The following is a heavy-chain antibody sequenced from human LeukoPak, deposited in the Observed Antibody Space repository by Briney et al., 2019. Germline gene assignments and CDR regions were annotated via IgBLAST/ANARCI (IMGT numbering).Heavy chain of an antibody. CDR1: GGSISFYY. CDR3: ASLQAHGGYYFDY. V-gene: IGHV4-59*08. Sequence: SETLSLTCTVSGGSISFYYWSWIRQPPGKGLKWIGNIYYSGSTNYNASLRSRLTLSVDTSKKQFSLKLTSVTAADTAIYYCASLQAHGGYYFDYWGQGTLVTVSS. CDR2: IYYSGST. D-gene: IGHD4-23*01. J-gene: IGHJ4*02.